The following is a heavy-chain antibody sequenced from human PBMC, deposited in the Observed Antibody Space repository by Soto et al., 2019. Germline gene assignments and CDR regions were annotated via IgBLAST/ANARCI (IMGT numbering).Heavy chain of an antibody. D-gene: IGHD6-13*01. CDR3: ARYRREAVAGYTLDN. Sequence: SETLSLTCTVSGGSISSNYWTWIRQPPGKGLEWIGYVYNSGSTNYNPSLKSRVTISEDTSKSQFSLKVNSMTAADTAVYYCARYRREAVAGYTLDNWGQGTLVTVSS. V-gene: IGHV4-59*13. CDR1: GGSISSNY. J-gene: IGHJ4*02. CDR2: VYNSGST.